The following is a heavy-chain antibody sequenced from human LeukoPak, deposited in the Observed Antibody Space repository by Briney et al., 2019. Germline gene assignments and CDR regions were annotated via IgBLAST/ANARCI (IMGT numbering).Heavy chain of an antibody. CDR2: FDGNGPNT. CDR3: AKDVGKWESLHFFDY. Sequence: PGGSLRLSCAASGFTFSSFAMTWVRQAPGKGLEWVSGFDGNGPNTYYADSVKGRFTISRDDSRNTLYLQMNSLRGDDTAVYYCAKDVGKWESLHFFDYWGQGTLVTVSS. J-gene: IGHJ4*02. D-gene: IGHD1-26*01. V-gene: IGHV3-23*01. CDR1: GFTFSSFA.